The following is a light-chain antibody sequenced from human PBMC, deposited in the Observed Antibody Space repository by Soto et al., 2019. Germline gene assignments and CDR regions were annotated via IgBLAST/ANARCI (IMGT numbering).Light chain of an antibody. CDR1: QSLGTN. Sequence: IVMTQSPGTLSLSPGERATLSCRASQSLGTNLGWYQQKPGQAPRLLIYGASTRATAIPARFSGSGSGTEFTLTIASLQSEDFAVSYCQHYADWPLTFGGGTKVEIK. J-gene: IGKJ4*01. CDR2: GAS. V-gene: IGKV3-15*01. CDR3: QHYADWPLT.